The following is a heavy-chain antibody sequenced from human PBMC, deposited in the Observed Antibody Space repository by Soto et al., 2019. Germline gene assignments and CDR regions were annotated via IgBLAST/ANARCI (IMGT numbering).Heavy chain of an antibody. CDR1: GFTFSFYT. CDR3: ARDGGGNYYSSGYSDY. V-gene: IGHV3-48*02. D-gene: IGHD3-22*01. CDR2: IGRSTATI. J-gene: IGHJ4*02. Sequence: EVQLLESGGGLVQPGGSLRLSCAASGFTFSFYTFNWVRQAPGKGLEWVSYIGRSTATIYYADSVKGRFTISRDNGKNSLHLQMDGLRDEDTAVYYCARDGGGNYYSSGYSDYWGQGTLVTVSS.